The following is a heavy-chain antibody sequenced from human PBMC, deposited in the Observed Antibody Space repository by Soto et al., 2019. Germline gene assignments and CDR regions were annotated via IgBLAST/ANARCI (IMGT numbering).Heavy chain of an antibody. CDR1: GFTFSSYA. Sequence: EAQLLESGGDLVQPGGSLRLSCAASGFTFSSYAMSWVRQAPGKGLEWVSAISGRGGSTYYADSVKGRFTISRDNSKNTVFLQMNSLRADGTAVYYCSGLRRWVGATGDRGFDLWGQGTMVTVSA. CDR2: ISGRGGST. D-gene: IGHD1-26*01. V-gene: IGHV3-23*01. J-gene: IGHJ3*01. CDR3: SGLRRWVGATGDRGFDL.